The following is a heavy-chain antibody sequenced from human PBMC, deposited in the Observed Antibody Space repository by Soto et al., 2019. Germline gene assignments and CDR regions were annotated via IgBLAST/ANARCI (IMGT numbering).Heavy chain of an antibody. Sequence: QVQLVQSGAEVRKPGASVTVSCRSSGDSFNDYYIHWVRQAPGQGLEWMGWINPNSGVTKYAQKFQGWVNMTRDTAIKKVYMQLRRLRSDDTAVYYCARERGGATATLDYYYFYMDVWGTGTTVTVSS. V-gene: IGHV1-2*04. CDR3: ARERGGATATLDYYYFYMDV. CDR1: GDSFNDYY. J-gene: IGHJ6*03. CDR2: INPNSGVT. D-gene: IGHD5-12*01.